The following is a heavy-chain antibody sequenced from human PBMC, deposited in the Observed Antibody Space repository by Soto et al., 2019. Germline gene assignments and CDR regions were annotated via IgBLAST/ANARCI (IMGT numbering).Heavy chain of an antibody. Sequence: PSETLSLTCTVTGDSISSRSYYWGWIRQPPGKGLEWIGSIYYSGSTYNNPSLRSRVSMSIDTSKDQFSLKLRSVTAADTAVYYCVRDGTKTLRDWFDPWGQGISVTVSS. CDR2: IYYSGST. CDR1: GDSISSRSYY. J-gene: IGHJ5*02. CDR3: VRDGTKTLRDWFDP. V-gene: IGHV4-39*07. D-gene: IGHD1-1*01.